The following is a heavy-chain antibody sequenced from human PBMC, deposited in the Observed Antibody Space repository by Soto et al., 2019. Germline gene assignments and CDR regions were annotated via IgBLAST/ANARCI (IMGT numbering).Heavy chain of an antibody. Sequence: GGSLRLSCSASGLTFSSYSMNWVRQAPGKGLEWVSSISSSSSYIYYADSVKGRFTISRDNAKNSLYLQMNSLRAEDTAVYYCPRDLSSRVRGVREWFDPWGQGTLVTVSS. V-gene: IGHV3-21*01. D-gene: IGHD3-10*01. CDR3: PRDLSSRVRGVREWFDP. CDR2: ISSSSSYI. J-gene: IGHJ5*02. CDR1: GLTFSSYS.